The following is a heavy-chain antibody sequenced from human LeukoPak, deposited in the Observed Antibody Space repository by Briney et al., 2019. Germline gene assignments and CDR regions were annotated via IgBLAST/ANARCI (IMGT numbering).Heavy chain of an antibody. V-gene: IGHV3-73*01. CDR1: GFTFSGSA. D-gene: IGHD3-22*01. CDR3: TQDYYDSSAYYY. CDR2: IRSKANGYAT. J-gene: IGHJ4*02. Sequence: PGRSLRLSCAASGFTFSGSAMHWVRQASGNGLEWVGHIRSKANGYATAYAASMKGRFTISRDDSKNTAYLQMNSLKTEDTAVYYCTQDYYDSSAYYYWGQGTLVTVSS.